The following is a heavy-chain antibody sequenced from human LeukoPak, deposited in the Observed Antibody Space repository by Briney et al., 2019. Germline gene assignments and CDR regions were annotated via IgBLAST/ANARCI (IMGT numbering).Heavy chain of an antibody. J-gene: IGHJ5*02. V-gene: IGHV4-61*02. CDR1: GGSISSGSYY. CDR2: IYTSGST. CDR3: ARGDCSGGSCWFDP. Sequence: SETLSLTCTVSGGSISSGSYYWSWIRQPAGKGLEWIGRIYTSGSTYYNPSLKSRVTISVDTSKNQFSLKLSSVTAADTAVYYCARGDCSGGSCWFDPWGQGTLVTVSS. D-gene: IGHD2-15*01.